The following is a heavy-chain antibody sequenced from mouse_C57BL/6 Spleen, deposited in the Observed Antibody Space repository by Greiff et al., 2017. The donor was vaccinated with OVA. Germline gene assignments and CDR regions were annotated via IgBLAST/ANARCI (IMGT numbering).Heavy chain of an antibody. Sequence: QVQLQQPGAELVKPGASVKMSCKASGYTFTSYWITWVKQRPGQGLEWIGDIYPGSGSTNYNEKFKSKATLTVDTSSSTAYMQLSSLTSEDSAVYYGARCYYGSSQSPYWYFDVWGTGTTVTVSS. J-gene: IGHJ1*03. CDR3: ARCYYGSSQSPYWYFDV. CDR1: GYTFTSYW. CDR2: IYPGSGST. D-gene: IGHD1-1*01. V-gene: IGHV1-55*01.